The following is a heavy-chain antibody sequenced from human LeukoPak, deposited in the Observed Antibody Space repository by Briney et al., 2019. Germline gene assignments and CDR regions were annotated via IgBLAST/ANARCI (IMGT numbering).Heavy chain of an antibody. V-gene: IGHV3-66*01. D-gene: IGHD6-13*01. CDR1: GFTVSSNY. CDR3: ARTPLVAAADDY. J-gene: IGHJ4*02. Sequence: PGGSLRLSCVVSGFTVSSNYMSWVRQAPGKGLEWVSVIYSGGSTYYADSVKGRFTISRDNSKNTLYLQMNSLRAEDTAVYYCARTPLVAAADDYWGQGTLVTVSS. CDR2: IYSGGST.